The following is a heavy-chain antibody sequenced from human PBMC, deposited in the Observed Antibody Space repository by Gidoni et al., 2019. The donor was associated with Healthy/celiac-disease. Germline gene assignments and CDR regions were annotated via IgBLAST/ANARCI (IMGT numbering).Heavy chain of an antibody. CDR2: IYYSGST. CDR1: GGSISSSSYY. Sequence: QLQLQESGPGLVKPSETLSLTCTVSGGSISSSSYYWGWIRQPPGKGLEWIGSIYYSGSTYYNPSLKSRVTISVDTSKNQFSLKLSSVTAADTAVYYCAATYYDFWSGLPGSTNYYYYMDVWGKGTTVTVSS. D-gene: IGHD3-3*01. V-gene: IGHV4-39*01. J-gene: IGHJ6*03. CDR3: AATYYDFWSGLPGSTNYYYYMDV.